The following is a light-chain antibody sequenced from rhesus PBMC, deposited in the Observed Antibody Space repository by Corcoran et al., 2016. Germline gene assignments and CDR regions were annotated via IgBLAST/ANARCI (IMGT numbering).Light chain of an antibody. CDR1: QSLLSSNGYNY. J-gene: IGKJ1*01. Sequence: DIVMTQTPLSLPVTLGEPASISCRSSQSLLSSNGYNYLNWYLQKPGQSPQLLIYYGSNRASGVPDRWRCSGSVTDFTLKISRVEAEDVGVYYCMQALQTPWTFGQGTKVEIK. V-gene: IGKV2-60*01. CDR3: MQALQTPWT. CDR2: YGS.